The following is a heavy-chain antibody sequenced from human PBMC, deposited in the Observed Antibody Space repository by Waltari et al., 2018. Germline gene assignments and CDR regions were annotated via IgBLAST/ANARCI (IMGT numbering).Heavy chain of an antibody. V-gene: IGHV4-39*01. D-gene: IGHD3-10*01. CDR3: ASSYYYGSGRDQGWFDP. CDR2: IYYSGST. Sequence: QLQLQESGPGLVKPSETLSLTCTVSGGSISSSSYYWGWMRQPPGKGLEWIGSIYYSGSTYYNPSLKSRVTISVDTSKNQFSLKLSSVTAADTAVYYCASSYYYGSGRDQGWFDPWGQGTLVTVSS. CDR1: GGSISSSSYY. J-gene: IGHJ5*02.